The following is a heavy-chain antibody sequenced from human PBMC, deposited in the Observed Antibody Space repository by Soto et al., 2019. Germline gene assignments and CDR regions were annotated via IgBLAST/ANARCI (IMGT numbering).Heavy chain of an antibody. J-gene: IGHJ6*02. V-gene: IGHV4-34*01. D-gene: IGHD2-2*01. CDR2: INHSGST. Sequence: SETLSLTCAVYGGPFSGYYWSWIRQPPGKGLEWIGEINHSGSTNYNPSLKSRVTISVDTSKNQFSLKLSSVTAADTAVYYCARGMFSTRYYYYYYGMDVWGQGTTVTVSS. CDR3: ARGMFSTRYYYYYYGMDV. CDR1: GGPFSGYY.